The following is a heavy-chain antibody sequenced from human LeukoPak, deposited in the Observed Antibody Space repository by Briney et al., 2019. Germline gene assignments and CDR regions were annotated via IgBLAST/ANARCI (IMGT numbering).Heavy chain of an antibody. CDR3: ARGSRPQYQLLSGGWFDP. CDR1: GYSFTSYG. D-gene: IGHD2-2*01. CDR2: ISAYNGNT. V-gene: IGHV1-18*01. J-gene: IGHJ5*02. Sequence: GASVKVSCKASGYSFTSYGISWVRQAPGQGLEWMGWISAYNGNTNYAQKLQDRVTMTTDTSTSTAYMELRSLRSDDTAVYYCARGSRPQYQLLSGGWFDPWGQGTLVTVSS.